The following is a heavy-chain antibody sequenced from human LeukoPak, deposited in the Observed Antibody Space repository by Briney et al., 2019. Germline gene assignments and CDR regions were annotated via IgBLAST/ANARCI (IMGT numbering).Heavy chain of an antibody. D-gene: IGHD2-15*01. CDR2: ISSSGSTI. J-gene: IGHJ6*03. CDR3: ARGRYCSGGSCHFRHYYYMGV. V-gene: IGHV3-48*03. CDR1: GFTFSSYE. Sequence: GGSLRLSCAASGFTFSSYEMNWVRQAPGKGLEWVSYISSSGSTIYYADSVKGRFTISRDNAKNSLYLQMNSLRAEDTAVYYCARGRYCSGGSCHFRHYYYMGVWGKGTTVTVSS.